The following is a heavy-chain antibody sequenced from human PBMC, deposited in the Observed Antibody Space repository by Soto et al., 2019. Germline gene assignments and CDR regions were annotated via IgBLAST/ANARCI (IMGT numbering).Heavy chain of an antibody. CDR1: GFTFSSYG. J-gene: IGHJ4*02. CDR2: ISYDGSNK. CDR3: AKDGTTMIVGNPPGVYFDY. D-gene: IGHD3-22*01. Sequence: GGSLRLSCAASGFTFSSYGMHWVRQAPGKGLEWVAVISYDGSNKYYADSVKGRFTISRDNSKNTLYLQMNSLRAEDTAVYYCAKDGTTMIVGNPPGVYFDYWGQGTLVTVSS. V-gene: IGHV3-30*18.